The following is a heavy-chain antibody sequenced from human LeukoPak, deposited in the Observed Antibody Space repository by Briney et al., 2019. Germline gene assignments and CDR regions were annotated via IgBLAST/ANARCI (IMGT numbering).Heavy chain of an antibody. CDR1: GFTFSSYS. V-gene: IGHV3-21*01. D-gene: IGHD6-13*01. Sequence: GGSLRLSCAASGFTFSSYSMNWVRQAPGKGLEWVSSISSSSSYIYYAASVKGRFTISRDNAKNSLYLQMNSLRAEDTAVYYCARRIAAAGGSDYWGQGTLVTVSS. J-gene: IGHJ4*02. CDR3: ARRIAAAGGSDY. CDR2: ISSSSSYI.